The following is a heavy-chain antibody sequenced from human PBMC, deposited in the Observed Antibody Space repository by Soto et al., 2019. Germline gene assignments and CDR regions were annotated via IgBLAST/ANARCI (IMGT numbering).Heavy chain of an antibody. CDR1: GWNFANFA. CDR3: AASIVVVPAATSMDV. D-gene: IGHD2-2*01. V-gene: IGHV1-58*01. CDR2: IVVGSGNT. J-gene: IGHJ6*02. Sequence: SVKVSCEASGWNFANFAVQWVRQTRGQRLEWIGWIVVGSGNTNYAQKFQEGVTITRDMSTSTAYMELSSLRSEDTAVYYCAASIVVVPAATSMDVWGQGTTVTVSS.